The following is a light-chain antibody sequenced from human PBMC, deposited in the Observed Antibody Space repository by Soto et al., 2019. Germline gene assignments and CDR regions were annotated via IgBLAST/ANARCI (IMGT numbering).Light chain of an antibody. CDR1: QSVSSSY. CDR3: QQYGSSPLIT. CDR2: GAS. J-gene: IGKJ5*01. V-gene: IGKV3-20*01. Sequence: EIVLTQSPGTLSLSPGERATLSCRASQSVSSSYLAWYQQKPGQAPRLLIYGASSRATGIPDRFSGSGSGTYFTLTISRLEPEDFAVYYCQQYGSSPLITFGQVTRLEMK.